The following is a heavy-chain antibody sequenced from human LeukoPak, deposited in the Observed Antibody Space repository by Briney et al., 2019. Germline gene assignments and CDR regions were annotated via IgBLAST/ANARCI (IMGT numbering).Heavy chain of an antibody. V-gene: IGHV3-23*01. CDR1: GFTFNSHG. CDR2: ISPSGSIS. Sequence: GTLGLYFAASGFTFNSHGINWVRQAPGKGLEWVSGISPSGSISYYADSVTGRFTISRDNSKNTVSLQMNSLRAEDTALYYCARDLDWGAFDAWGQGTLVTVSS. CDR3: ARDLDWGAFDA. J-gene: IGHJ5*02. D-gene: IGHD3-9*01.